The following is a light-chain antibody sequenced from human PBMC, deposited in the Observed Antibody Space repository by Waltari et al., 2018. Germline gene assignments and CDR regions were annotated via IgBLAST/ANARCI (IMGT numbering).Light chain of an antibody. V-gene: IGKV1-5*03. CDR2: KAS. Sequence: DIQMTQSPSTLSASVGDRLTITCRASQTISSWLAWYQQKPGKAPKLLIYKASNLESGVPSSFSGSGSGTEFTLTISSLQPDDFATYYCQQYNSYPFIFGPGTKVDIK. J-gene: IGKJ3*01. CDR3: QQYNSYPFI. CDR1: QTISSW.